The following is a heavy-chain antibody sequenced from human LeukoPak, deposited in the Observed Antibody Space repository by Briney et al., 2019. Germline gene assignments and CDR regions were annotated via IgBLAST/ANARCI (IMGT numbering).Heavy chain of an antibody. Sequence: GGSLRLSCAASGFIVSSRYMSWVRQAPGKGLEWVSAIYSGVGTNYADSVKGRFTISRDNSRNTLYLQMNSLRAEDTAVYYCVRAENGMDVWGRGTAVTV. J-gene: IGHJ6*02. CDR1: GFIVSSRY. V-gene: IGHV3-53*01. CDR3: VRAENGMDV. CDR2: IYSGVGT.